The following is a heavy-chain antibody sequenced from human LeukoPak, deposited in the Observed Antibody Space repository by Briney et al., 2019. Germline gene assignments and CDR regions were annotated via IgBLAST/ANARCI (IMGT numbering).Heavy chain of an antibody. D-gene: IGHD2-2*01. V-gene: IGHV4-59*01. Sequence: SETLSLTCTVSGGSLSSYFWSWIRQPPGKGLEWIAYIYYSGSTNYNPSLKSRVTISVDTSKNQFSLKPSSVTAADTAVYYCARDLVVPAAMLGYYYYYGMDVWGQGTTVTVSS. CDR3: ARDLVVPAAMLGYYYYYGMDV. CDR2: IYYSGST. CDR1: GGSLSSYF. J-gene: IGHJ6*02.